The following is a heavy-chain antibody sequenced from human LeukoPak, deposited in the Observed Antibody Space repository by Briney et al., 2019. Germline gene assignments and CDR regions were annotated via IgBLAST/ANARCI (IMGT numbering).Heavy chain of an antibody. J-gene: IGHJ4*02. CDR3: AKDNRRHYTSGPNPDSLH. CDR2: ISWNSGTI. Sequence: GGSLRLSCAGSGFIFNNYAMHWVRQPPGKGLEWVSGISWNSGTIDYADSVRGRFTISRDNAKNSLYLQMDSLRVEDTAFYYCAKDNRRHYTSGPNPDSLHWGQGALVTGSS. V-gene: IGHV3-9*01. D-gene: IGHD6-19*01. CDR1: GFIFNNYA.